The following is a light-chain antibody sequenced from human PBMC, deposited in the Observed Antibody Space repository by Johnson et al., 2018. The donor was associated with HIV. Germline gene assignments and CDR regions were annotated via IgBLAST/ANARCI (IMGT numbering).Light chain of an antibody. CDR3: GTWDNSLDAYV. Sequence: QSVLTQSPSVSAAAGQKVTISCSGTYSNIEHNYVSWYQQLPGTAPKLLIYGTTKRPSGIPARFSGSKSGTSATLGITGLQAGDEADYYCGTWDNSLDAYVFGTGTRVTVL. CDR1: YSNIEHNY. J-gene: IGLJ1*01. CDR2: GTT. V-gene: IGLV1-51*01.